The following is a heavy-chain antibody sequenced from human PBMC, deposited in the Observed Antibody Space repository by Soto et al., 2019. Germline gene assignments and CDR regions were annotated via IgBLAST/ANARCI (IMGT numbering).Heavy chain of an antibody. CDR1: GGSISSYY. CDR3: ARLHCDSPTCVQLDP. D-gene: IGHD2-2*01. CDR2: IYYSGST. V-gene: IGHV4-59*01. J-gene: IGHJ5*02. Sequence: PSETLSLTCTVSGGSISSYYWSWIRQPPGKGLEWIGYIYYSGSTNYNPSLKSRVTISVDTSKNQLSLKLSSVTAADTAVYYRARLHCDSPTCVQLDPWGQGTLVTVAS.